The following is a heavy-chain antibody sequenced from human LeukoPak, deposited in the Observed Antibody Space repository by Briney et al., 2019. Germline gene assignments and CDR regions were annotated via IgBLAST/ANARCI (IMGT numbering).Heavy chain of an antibody. V-gene: IGHV3-7*01. CDR3: ARDAGLVRGVIEGGWFDP. D-gene: IGHD3-10*01. Sequence: PGGSLRLSCAASGFTFSNFWMSWVRQAPGKGLEWVANIKQDGSEKYYVDSVKGRFTISRDNAKNSLYLQMNSLRAEDTAVYYCARDAGLVRGVIEGGWFDPWGQGTLVTVSS. CDR2: IKQDGSEK. CDR1: GFTFSNFW. J-gene: IGHJ5*02.